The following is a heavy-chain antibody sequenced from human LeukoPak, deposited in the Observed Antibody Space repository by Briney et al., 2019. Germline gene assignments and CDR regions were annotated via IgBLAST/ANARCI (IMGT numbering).Heavy chain of an antibody. D-gene: IGHD3-16*01. CDR2: IHYSGST. V-gene: IGHV4-59*01. J-gene: IGHJ5*02. CDR3: ARSRGGYGDYGSWFDP. Sequence: SETLSLTCTVSGGSIGSFFWSWIRQPPGKALEWIGYIHYSGSTKYNPSLKSRVTISVDTSENQFSLTLNSVTAADTAVYYCARSRGGYGDYGSWFDPWGQGILVTVSS. CDR1: GGSIGSFF.